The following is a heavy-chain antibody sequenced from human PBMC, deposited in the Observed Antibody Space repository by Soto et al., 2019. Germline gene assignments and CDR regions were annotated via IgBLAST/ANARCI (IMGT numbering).Heavy chain of an antibody. CDR3: AREKASYYYYYYGMDV. CDR1: RFTFSSSG. V-gene: IGHV3-74*01. J-gene: IGHJ6*02. CDR2: INSDGSST. Sequence: PXGCLRVSGPASRFTFSSSGMHWVRQAPGKGLGWVSRINSDGSSTSYADSVKGRFTISRDNAKNTLYLQMNSLRAEDTAVYYCAREKASYYYYYYGMDVWGQGTTVTVSS.